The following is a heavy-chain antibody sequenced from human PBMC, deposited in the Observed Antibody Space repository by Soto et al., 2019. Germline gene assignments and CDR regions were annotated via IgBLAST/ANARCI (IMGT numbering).Heavy chain of an antibody. CDR2: ISAYNGNT. CDR1: GYTFTSYG. CDR3: ARVNWKVATGDLHYYYYGMDV. J-gene: IGHJ6*02. D-gene: IGHD7-27*01. Sequence: QVQLVQSGAEVKKPGASVKVSCKASGYTFTSYGISWVRQAPGQGLEWMGWISAYNGNTNYAQKLQGRVTMTTDTSTSTAYLELRSLRSDDTAVYYCARVNWKVATGDLHYYYYGMDVWGQGTTVTVSS. V-gene: IGHV1-18*01.